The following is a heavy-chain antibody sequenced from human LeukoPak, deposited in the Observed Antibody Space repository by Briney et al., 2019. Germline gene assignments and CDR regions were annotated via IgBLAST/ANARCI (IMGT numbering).Heavy chain of an antibody. CDR3: AKERTGGYPPY. D-gene: IGHD5-18*01. V-gene: IGHV3-30*18. CDR2: MSFDGTNK. Sequence: GKSLRLSCAATGFTFSSSGMHWVRQAPGKGLEWVAVMSFDGTNKYYADSVKGRFTISRDNSKNTLYLQMNSLRAEDTAVYYCAKERTGGYPPYWGQGTLVTVSS. J-gene: IGHJ4*02. CDR1: GFTFSSSG.